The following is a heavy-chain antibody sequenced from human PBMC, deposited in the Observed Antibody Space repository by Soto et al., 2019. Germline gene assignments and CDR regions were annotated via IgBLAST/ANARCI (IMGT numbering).Heavy chain of an antibody. CDR2: IYYSGST. CDR3: ARMEATWGFGPFDY. D-gene: IGHD7-27*01. Sequence: SETLSLTCTVSGGSISSYYWSWIRQPPGKGLEWIGYIYYSGSTNYNPSLKSRVTISVDTSKNPFSLKLSSVTAADTAVYYCARMEATWGFGPFDYWGQGTLVTVSS. CDR1: GGSISSYY. J-gene: IGHJ4*02. V-gene: IGHV4-59*01.